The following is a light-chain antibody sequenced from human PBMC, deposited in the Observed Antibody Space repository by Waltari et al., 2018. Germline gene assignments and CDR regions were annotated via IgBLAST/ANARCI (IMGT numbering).Light chain of an antibody. Sequence: QSVLTQPPSVSGTPGQRVSFSCSGSSSNIGSKSVNWYQQVPGTAPKLLIYSNNQRPSGVPDRFSGSKSGPSASLAISGLQSEDEADYYCATWDDSLNGLFGGGTRLTVL. CDR3: ATWDDSLNGL. J-gene: IGLJ2*01. CDR2: SNN. CDR1: SSNIGSKS. V-gene: IGLV1-44*01.